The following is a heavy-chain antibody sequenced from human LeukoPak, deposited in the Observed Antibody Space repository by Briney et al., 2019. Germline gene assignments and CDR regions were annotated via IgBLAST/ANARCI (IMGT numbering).Heavy chain of an antibody. D-gene: IGHD3-10*01. J-gene: IGHJ4*02. V-gene: IGHV4-39*01. CDR2: IYYSGST. Sequence: SETLSLTCTVSGDSISSSNYYWGWIRQPPGKGLEWIGSIYYSGSTYYNPSLKSRVTISVDTSKNQFSLKLGSVTAADTAVYYCARHRSDLGYYYGSGSYWCFDYWGQGTLVTVSS. CDR3: ARHRSDLGYYYGSGSYWCFDY. CDR1: GDSISSSNYY.